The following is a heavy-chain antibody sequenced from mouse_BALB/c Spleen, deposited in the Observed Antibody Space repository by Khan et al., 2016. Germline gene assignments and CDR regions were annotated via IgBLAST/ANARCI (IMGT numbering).Heavy chain of an antibody. CDR1: GYTFTNYW. J-gene: IGHJ4*01. CDR3: SRAITTIGSYYYAMDY. CDR2: IYTYDTQT. Sequence: QVQLLQPGAELVRPGASVKLSCKASGYTFTNYWINWVKQRPGQGLEWIGSIYTYDTQTNYTQKFKDKATFTVDRSSSTAYMHLISPTSEDSAVYYCSRAITTIGSYYYAMDYWGQGTSVTVSS. D-gene: IGHD2-4*01. V-gene: IGHV1-69*02.